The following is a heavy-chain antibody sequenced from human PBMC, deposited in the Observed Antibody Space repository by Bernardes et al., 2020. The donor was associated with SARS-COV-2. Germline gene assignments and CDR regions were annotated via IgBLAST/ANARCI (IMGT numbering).Heavy chain of an antibody. CDR3: ARAGVVVTDGMDV. CDR1: GGSISSYY. CDR2: IYYSGST. V-gene: IGHV4-59*01. J-gene: IGHJ6*02. Sequence: SETLSLTCTVSGGSISSYYWSWIRQPPGKGLEWIGYIYYSGSTNYNPSLKSRVTISVDTSKNQFSLKLSSVTAADTAVYYCARAGVVVTDGMDVWGQGTTVTVSS. D-gene: IGHD2-15*01.